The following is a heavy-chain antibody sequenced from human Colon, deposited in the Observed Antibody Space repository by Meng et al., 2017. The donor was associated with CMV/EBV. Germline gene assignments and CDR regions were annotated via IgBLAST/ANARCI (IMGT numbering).Heavy chain of an antibody. CDR1: GIPVSSSG. J-gene: IGHJ4*02. D-gene: IGHD2-21*01. CDR2: IRHDGSNE. Sequence: GQCVVAGGGLVQLGESLGLVCAASGIPVSSSGMPWVRPAPGKGLEWVALIRHDGSNEYYAESVRGRFTISRDNSKNTVYLQMNSLRSEDTAVYYCARDKGVRTFDTWGQGILVTVSS. CDR3: ARDKGVRTFDT. V-gene: IGHV3-30*02.